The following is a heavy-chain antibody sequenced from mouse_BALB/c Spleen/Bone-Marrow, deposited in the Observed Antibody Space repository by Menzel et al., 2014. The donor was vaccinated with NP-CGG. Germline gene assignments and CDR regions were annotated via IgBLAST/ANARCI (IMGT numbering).Heavy chain of an antibody. CDR3: ARRDYGNSYGFAF. CDR2: IYWDDDK. Sequence: LQQSGPGILQPSQTLSLTCSFSGFSLSTSGMGVSWIRQPSGKGLEWLAHIYWDDDKRYNPSLKSRLTISKDTSRNLVFLKITSVDTADTGTYYCARRDYGNSYGFAFWGQGTLVTVAA. V-gene: IGHV8-12*01. D-gene: IGHD1-1*01. CDR1: GFSLSTSGMG. J-gene: IGHJ3*01.